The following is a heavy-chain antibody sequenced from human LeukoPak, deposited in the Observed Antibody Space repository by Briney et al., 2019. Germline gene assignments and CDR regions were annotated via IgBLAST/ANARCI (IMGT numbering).Heavy chain of an antibody. V-gene: IGHV1-2*02. Sequence: ASVKVSCKASGYTFTGYYMHWVRQAPGQGLEWMGWINPNSGGTNYAQKFQGRVTMTRDTSISTAYMELSRLRSDDTAVYYCARLDIVVVPAVPNKENDYWGQGTLVTVSS. CDR3: ARLDIVVVPAVPNKENDY. CDR1: GYTFTGYY. CDR2: INPNSGGT. J-gene: IGHJ4*02. D-gene: IGHD2-2*03.